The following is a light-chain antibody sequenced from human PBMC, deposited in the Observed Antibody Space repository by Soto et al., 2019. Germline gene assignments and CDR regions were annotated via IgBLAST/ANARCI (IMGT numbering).Light chain of an antibody. J-gene: IGKJ5*01. CDR1: HGFSSY. CDR2: AAS. CDR3: QQLNSYPIT. V-gene: IGKV1-9*01. Sequence: DIQMTLSPSSLSPSVGDRFTITCRASHGFSSYLAWYHQKPGKAPNLLIYAASTLQSGVPSRFSGSGSGTDFTLTISSLQPEDFATYYCQQLNSYPITFGQGTRLEIK.